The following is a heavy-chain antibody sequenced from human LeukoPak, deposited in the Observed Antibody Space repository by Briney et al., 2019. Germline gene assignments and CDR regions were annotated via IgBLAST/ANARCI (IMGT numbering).Heavy chain of an antibody. D-gene: IGHD3-10*01. J-gene: IGHJ6*02. CDR3: AKGEDSGSYLYGLDV. V-gene: IGHV3-30*18. Sequence: GGSLRLSCAASGFTFSSYAMHWVRQAPGKGLEWVAVISYDGSNKYYADSVKGRFTISRDNSKNTLYLQMNSLRAEDTAVYYCAKGEDSGSYLYGLDVWGQGTTVTVSS. CDR1: GFTFSSYA. CDR2: ISYDGSNK.